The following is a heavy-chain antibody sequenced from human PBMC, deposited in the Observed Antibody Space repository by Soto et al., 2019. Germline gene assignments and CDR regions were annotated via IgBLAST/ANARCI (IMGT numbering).Heavy chain of an antibody. CDR2: IFPSDSDT. V-gene: IGHV5-51*01. J-gene: IGHJ5*02. D-gene: IGHD3-22*01. Sequence: EESLKISCRTSGYKFTSSWIAWVRQMPGKGLEWMGIIFPSDSDTRYSPSFQGQVTISADRSTSTVFLQWASLKASDTAVYFCARKDKSGYFNWFDPWGQGTLVTVSS. CDR3: ARKDKSGYFNWFDP. CDR1: GYKFTSSW.